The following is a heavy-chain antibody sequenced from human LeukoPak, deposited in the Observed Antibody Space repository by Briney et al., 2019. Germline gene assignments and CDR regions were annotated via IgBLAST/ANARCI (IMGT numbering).Heavy chain of an antibody. CDR3: ASGRGYSYGLDY. V-gene: IGHV4-34*01. D-gene: IGHD5-18*01. J-gene: IGHJ4*02. Sequence: SETLSLTCAVYGGSFSGYYWSWIRQPPGKGLEWIGEINHSGSTNYNPSLKSRVTISVDTSKNQFSLKLSPVTAADTAVYYCASGRGYSYGLDYWGQGTLVTVSS. CDR2: INHSGST. CDR1: GGSFSGYY.